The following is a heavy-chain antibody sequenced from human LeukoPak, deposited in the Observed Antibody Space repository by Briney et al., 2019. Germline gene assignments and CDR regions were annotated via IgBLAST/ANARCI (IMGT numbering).Heavy chain of an antibody. Sequence: PGGSLRLSCAASGFTFSSYSMNWVRQAPGKGLEWVSSISSSSSYIYYVDSVKGRFTISRDNAKNSLYLQMNSLRAEDTAVYYCARDLRTGGGKTYYYDSSGYYYHDYWGQGTLVTVSS. J-gene: IGHJ4*02. CDR2: ISSSSSYI. V-gene: IGHV3-21*01. CDR1: GFTFSSYS. CDR3: ARDLRTGGGKTYYYDSSGYYYHDY. D-gene: IGHD3-22*01.